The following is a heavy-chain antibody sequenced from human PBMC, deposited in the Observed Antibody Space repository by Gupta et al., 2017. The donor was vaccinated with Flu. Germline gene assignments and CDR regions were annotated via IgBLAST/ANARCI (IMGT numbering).Heavy chain of an antibody. D-gene: IGHD3-10*01. V-gene: IGHV3-9*01. CDR3: AKDRAASSDGFDI. J-gene: IGHJ3*02. CDR2: IDWNGGST. CDR1: GFTFDDSA. Sequence: EVQVVESGGGLVQPGRSLRLSCAASGFTFDDSAMHWVRQAPGRGLEWVSGIDWNGGSTGYTDSVKGRFTISRDNARNSLYLQMNSLRTEDTAFYYCAKDRAASSDGFDIWGQGTMVTVSS.